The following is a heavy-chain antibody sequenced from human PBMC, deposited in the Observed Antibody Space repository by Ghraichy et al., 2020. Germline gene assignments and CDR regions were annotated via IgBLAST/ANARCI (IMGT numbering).Heavy chain of an antibody. J-gene: IGHJ5*02. CDR3: ALDPGYCTNGVCSVDNNWVGP. D-gene: IGHD2-8*01. CDR1: GYTFTSYY. V-gene: IGHV1-46*01. CDR2: INPSGGST. Sequence: ASVKVSCKASGYTFTSYYMHWVRQAPGQGLEWMGIINPSGGSTSYAQKFQGRVTMSRDTSTSTVYMELSSLRSEDTAVYYCALDPGYCTNGVCSVDNNWVGPWGQGTLVTVSS.